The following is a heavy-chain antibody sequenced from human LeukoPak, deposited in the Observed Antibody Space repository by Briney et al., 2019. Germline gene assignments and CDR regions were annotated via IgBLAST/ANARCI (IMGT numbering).Heavy chain of an antibody. Sequence: GGSLRLSCAASGFTFRSYGMHWVRQAPGKGLEYVSAINDNGRSKYYADSVRGRFSISRDNSKSTLYLQMSSLRTEDTAVYYCVKYSSGWYYDYWGQGTLVTVSS. CDR1: GFTFRSYG. J-gene: IGHJ4*02. CDR3: VKYSSGWYYDY. V-gene: IGHV3-64D*09. D-gene: IGHD6-19*01. CDR2: INDNGRSK.